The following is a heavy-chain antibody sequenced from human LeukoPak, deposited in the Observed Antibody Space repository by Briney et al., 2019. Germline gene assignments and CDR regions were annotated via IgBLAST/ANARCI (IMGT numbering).Heavy chain of an antibody. Sequence: GGSLRLSCAASGFTFSSYGMHWVRQAPGKGLEWVAGISYDGSNKHYADSVKGRFTISRDDSKNTLYLQMNSLRAEDTAVYYCAKDEDHDYGDYYFDSWGQGTLVTVSS. CDR2: ISYDGSNK. CDR1: GFTFSSYG. CDR3: AKDEDHDYGDYYFDS. V-gene: IGHV3-30*18. D-gene: IGHD4-17*01. J-gene: IGHJ4*02.